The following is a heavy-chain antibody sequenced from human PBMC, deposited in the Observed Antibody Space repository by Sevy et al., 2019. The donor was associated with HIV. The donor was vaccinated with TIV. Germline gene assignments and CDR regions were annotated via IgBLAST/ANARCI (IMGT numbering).Heavy chain of an antibody. CDR2: LSFACGRI. CDR3: AREGCSKPHDY. J-gene: IGHJ4*02. V-gene: IGHV3-23*01. CDR1: GFTFSKYS. D-gene: IGHD2-2*01. Sequence: GGSLRLSCVASGFTFSKYSMSWVRQTPGKGLEWVSTLSFACGRINYADSVKSRFTMSRDDSRNTFYLQMDSLRAEDTAIYYCAREGCSKPHDYWGQRTLVTVSS.